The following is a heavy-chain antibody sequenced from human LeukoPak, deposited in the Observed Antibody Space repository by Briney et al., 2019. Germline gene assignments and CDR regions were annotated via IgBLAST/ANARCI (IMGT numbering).Heavy chain of an antibody. CDR1: GGTFSSYA. CDR3: ARANYGDYGGGDY. D-gene: IGHD4-17*01. V-gene: IGHV1-69*01. J-gene: IGHJ4*02. Sequence: GASVKVSCKASGGTFSSYAISWVRQAPGQGLEWMGGIIPIFGTANYTQKFQGRVTITADESTSTAYMELSSLRSEDTAVYYCARANYGDYGGGDYWGQGTLVTVSS. CDR2: IIPIFGTA.